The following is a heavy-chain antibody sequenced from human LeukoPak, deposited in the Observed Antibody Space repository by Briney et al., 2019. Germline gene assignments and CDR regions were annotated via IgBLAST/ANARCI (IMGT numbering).Heavy chain of an antibody. Sequence: SETLSLTCTVSGGSLSSGDYYWSWIRQPPGKGLEWIGYIYYSGSTYYNPSLKSRVTISVDTSKNQFSLKLSSVTAADTAVYYCARGGVVSRAFDIWGQGTMVTVSS. CDR1: GGSLSSGDYY. V-gene: IGHV4-30-4*01. CDR2: IYYSGST. D-gene: IGHD3-3*01. CDR3: ARGGVVSRAFDI. J-gene: IGHJ3*02.